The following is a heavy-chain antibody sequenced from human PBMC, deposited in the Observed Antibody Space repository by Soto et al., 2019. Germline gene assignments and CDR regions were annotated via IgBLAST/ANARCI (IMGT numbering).Heavy chain of an antibody. CDR1: GVAFSYYS. CDR3: ARDDGWLVLDY. CDR2: ITIRSSDI. D-gene: IGHD6-19*01. J-gene: IGHJ4*02. V-gene: IGHV3-21*06. Sequence: EVQLVESGGGLVRPGGSLRLSCAASGVAFSYYSMSWVRQAPGRGLEWVAFITIRSSDIYYADSVRGRFTISRDNAKNSLYLQMDGLRAEDTAVYYCARDDGWLVLDYWGQGTLVTVSS.